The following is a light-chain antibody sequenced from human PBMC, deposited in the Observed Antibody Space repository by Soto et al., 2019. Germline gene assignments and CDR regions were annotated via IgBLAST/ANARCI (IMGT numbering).Light chain of an antibody. J-gene: IGKJ4*01. Sequence: EIVLTQSPGTLSLSPGERATLFFRASPSVSSSYLAWYQQKPGQAPRLLNYGACSRDTGIPDRFSGSESGTDFTLTISRLEPEDFAVFYCQQYCSSLALTFGGGTKVEIK. CDR3: QQYCSSLALT. CDR2: GAC. V-gene: IGKV3-20*01. CDR1: PSVSSSY.